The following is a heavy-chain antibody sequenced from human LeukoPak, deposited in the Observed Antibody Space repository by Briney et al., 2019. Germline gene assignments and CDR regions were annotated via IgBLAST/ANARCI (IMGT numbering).Heavy chain of an antibody. CDR2: IKQDGSEK. CDR3: ARDYPLGYYGSGSYFEIGFQH. V-gene: IGHV3-7*03. D-gene: IGHD3-10*01. CDR1: GFTFSSYW. Sequence: GGSLRLSCAASGFTFSSYWISWVRQAPGKGLEWVANIKQDGSEKYYVDSVEGRFTISRDNAKNSLYLQMNSLRAEDTAVYYCARDYPLGYYGSGSYFEIGFQHWGQGTLVTVSP. J-gene: IGHJ1*01.